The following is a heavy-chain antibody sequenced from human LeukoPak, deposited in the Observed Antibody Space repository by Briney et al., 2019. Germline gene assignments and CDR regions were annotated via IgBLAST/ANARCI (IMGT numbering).Heavy chain of an antibody. CDR3: ARGPPYIVAVTAIGFFDY. CDR1: GGSFSGYY. Sequence: SETLSLTCAVYGGSFSGYYWSWIRQPPGKGLEWIGEINDSGSTNYNPSLKSRVTISVDTSKKQFSLKLSSVTAADTAVYYCARGPPYIVAVTAIGFFDYWGQGTLVTVSS. J-gene: IGHJ4*02. D-gene: IGHD2-21*02. V-gene: IGHV4-34*01. CDR2: INDSGST.